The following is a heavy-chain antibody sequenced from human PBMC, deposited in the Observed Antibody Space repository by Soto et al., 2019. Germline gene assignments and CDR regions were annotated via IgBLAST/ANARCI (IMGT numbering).Heavy chain of an antibody. V-gene: IGHV3-23*01. CDR3: AKDGGLRLGELSFSYFDY. CDR2: MSGSGGST. D-gene: IGHD3-16*02. Sequence: GGSLRLSCAASGFTFSSYAMSWVRQAPGKGLEWVSAMSGSGGSTYYADSVKGRFTISRDNSKNTLYLQMNSLRAEDKAVYSCAKDGGLRLGELSFSYFDYYGQGTLVTVSS. CDR1: GFTFSSYA. J-gene: IGHJ4*02.